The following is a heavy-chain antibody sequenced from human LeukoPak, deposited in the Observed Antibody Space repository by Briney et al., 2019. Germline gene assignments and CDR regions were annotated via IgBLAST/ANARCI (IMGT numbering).Heavy chain of an antibody. D-gene: IGHD3-22*01. V-gene: IGHV3-21*01. Sequence: GGSLRLSCAASGFTFSSYSMNWVRQAPGKGLEWVSSISSSSSYIYYADSVKGRFTISRDNAKNSLYLQMNSLRAEDTAVYYCARDYRRMTMVIVAKRAGFFDLWGRGTLVTVSS. CDR3: ARDYRRMTMVIVAKRAGFFDL. J-gene: IGHJ2*01. CDR2: ISSSSSYI. CDR1: GFTFSSYS.